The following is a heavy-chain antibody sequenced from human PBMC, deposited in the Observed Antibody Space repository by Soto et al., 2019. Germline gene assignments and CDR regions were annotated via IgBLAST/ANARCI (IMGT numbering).Heavy chain of an antibody. Sequence: GGSLRLSCAASGFTFRTYWMHWVRQTRGKGPVWVSRINGDGSTTNYADSVKGRFTISRDNAKNTLYLQMNSLRAEDTAVYFCARGGAYSYVSNFDYWGQGTLVTVSS. CDR2: INGDGSTT. CDR3: ARGGAYSYVSNFDY. J-gene: IGHJ4*02. V-gene: IGHV3-74*01. CDR1: GFTFRTYW. D-gene: IGHD5-18*01.